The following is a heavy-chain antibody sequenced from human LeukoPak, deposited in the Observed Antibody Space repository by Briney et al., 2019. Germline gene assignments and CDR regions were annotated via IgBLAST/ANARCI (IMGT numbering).Heavy chain of an antibody. CDR3: GRHRNYYYGTDV. CDR2: IYYSGYT. Sequence: SETLSLTCTVSGDSLSSDTYYWGWIRQPPGKGLEWIGNIYYSGYTYYNPSLKSRVTISIDTSKNQFSLKLSSVTAADTAVYYCGRHRNYYYGTDVWGQGTTVTVSS. J-gene: IGHJ6*02. CDR1: GDSLSSDTYY. V-gene: IGHV4-39*01.